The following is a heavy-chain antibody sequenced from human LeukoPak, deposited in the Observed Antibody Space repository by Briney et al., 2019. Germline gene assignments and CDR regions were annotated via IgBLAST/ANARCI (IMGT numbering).Heavy chain of an antibody. V-gene: IGHV1-46*01. CDR2: ITASGGGT. J-gene: IGHJ4*02. CDR3: ARGSSSRQTGQGSPDY. D-gene: IGHD6-13*01. Sequence: ASVKVSCKASGYTFTSYYLHWVRQAPGQGLEWMGLITASGGGTTYAQKFQGRVTITADKSTSTAYMELSSLRSEDTAVYYCARGSSSRQTGQGSPDYWGQGTLVTVSS. CDR1: GYTFTSYY.